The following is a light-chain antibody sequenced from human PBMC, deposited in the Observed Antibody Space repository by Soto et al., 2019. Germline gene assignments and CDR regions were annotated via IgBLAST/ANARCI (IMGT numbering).Light chain of an antibody. Sequence: EIVMTQSPVPLSVSPGERATLSCRASQSVSSSYLAWYQQKPGQAPRLPIYRASTRATGVPARFSGSGSGTEFTLTISSLQPEDFTVYSCLQYHNLWALGQGTKVDIK. J-gene: IGKJ1*01. V-gene: IGKV3D-7*01. CDR1: QSVSSSY. CDR2: RAS. CDR3: LQYHNLWA.